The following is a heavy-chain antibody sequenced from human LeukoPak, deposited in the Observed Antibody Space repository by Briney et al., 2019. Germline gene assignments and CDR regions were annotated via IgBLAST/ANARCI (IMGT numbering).Heavy chain of an antibody. J-gene: IGHJ4*02. CDR2: ISSSSSYI. V-gene: IGHV3-21*01. CDR1: GFTFSSYS. Sequence: GGSLILSCAASGFTFSSYSMNWVRQAPGKGLEWVSSISSSSSYIYYADSVKGRFTISRDNAKNSLYLQMNSLRAEDTAVYYCARDPGVYGDYVGDNYWGQGTLVTVSS. CDR3: ARDPGVYGDYVGDNY. D-gene: IGHD4-17*01.